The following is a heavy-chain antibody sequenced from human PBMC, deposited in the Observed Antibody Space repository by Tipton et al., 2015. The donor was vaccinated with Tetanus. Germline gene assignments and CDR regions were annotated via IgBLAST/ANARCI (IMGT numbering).Heavy chain of an antibody. D-gene: IGHD2-15*01. CDR2: ISGSSSYI. CDR1: GFTFSDFY. J-gene: IGHJ4*02. CDR3: AREADCSGGSCFSGDFDN. V-gene: IGHV3-11*06. Sequence: SLRLSCAASGFTFSDFYMAWIRQAPGKGLEWVAYISGSSSYINYADSVRGRFTISRDNAKNSVFLQMSSLRAEDTAVYYCAREADCSGGSCFSGDFDNWGQGTQVTVSS.